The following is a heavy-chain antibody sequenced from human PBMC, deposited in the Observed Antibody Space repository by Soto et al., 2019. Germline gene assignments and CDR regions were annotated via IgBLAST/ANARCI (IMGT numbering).Heavy chain of an antibody. V-gene: IGHV4-31*03. Sequence: SETLSLTCTVSGGSISSGGYYWILIRQHPGKGLVWIGYIYYSGSTYYNPSLKSRVTISVDTSKNQFSLKLSSVTAADTAVYYCARGAYCTNGVCFNAISYFDYGGQGTLVTVS. J-gene: IGHJ4*02. D-gene: IGHD2-8*01. CDR2: IYYSGST. CDR1: GGSISSGGYY. CDR3: ARGAYCTNGVCFNAISYFDY.